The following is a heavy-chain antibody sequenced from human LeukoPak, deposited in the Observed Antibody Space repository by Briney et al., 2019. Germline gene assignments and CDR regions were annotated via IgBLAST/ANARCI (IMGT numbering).Heavy chain of an antibody. D-gene: IGHD3-22*01. CDR2: IYYSGST. CDR1: GGSISSSSYY. Sequence: SETLSLTCTVSGGSISSSSYYWGWIRQPPGKGLEWIGSIYYSGSTYYNLSLKSRVTISVDTSKNQFSLKLSSVTAADTAVYYCARGYYYDSSGHFDYWGQGTLVTVSS. CDR3: ARGYYYDSSGHFDY. V-gene: IGHV4-39*01. J-gene: IGHJ4*02.